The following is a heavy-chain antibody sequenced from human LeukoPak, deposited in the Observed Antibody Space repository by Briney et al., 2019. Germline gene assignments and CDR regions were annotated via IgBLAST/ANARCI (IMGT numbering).Heavy chain of an antibody. V-gene: IGHV1-2*02. CDR2: IKPDSGVT. Sequence: GASVKVSCKTPGYTFTDYYVHWVRQAPGQGLEWMGWIKPDSGVTNCAQKFRGKVTMTRDTSINTAYMELNSLESDDTAVYFCARDGSFDFWGQGTLVTVSS. CDR3: ARDGSFDF. J-gene: IGHJ4*02. D-gene: IGHD2-2*03. CDR1: GYTFTDYY.